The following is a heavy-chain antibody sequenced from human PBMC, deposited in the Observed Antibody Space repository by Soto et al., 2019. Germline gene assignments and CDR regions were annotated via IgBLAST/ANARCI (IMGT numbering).Heavy chain of an antibody. CDR2: IYWDDDE. D-gene: IGHD3-10*01. Sequence: ITLKESGPTLVKPTQTLTLTCTFSGFSLNTGGVGVGWVRQPRGKAMEWLALIYWDDDERYRPSLRSRLNITKVTFNNHVVLTMTNMDPEDTATYYCVRNWRYYGGDYYYGMDAWGQGTTVTVSS. CDR1: GFSLNTGGVG. J-gene: IGHJ6*02. CDR3: VRNWRYYGGDYYYGMDA. V-gene: IGHV2-5*02.